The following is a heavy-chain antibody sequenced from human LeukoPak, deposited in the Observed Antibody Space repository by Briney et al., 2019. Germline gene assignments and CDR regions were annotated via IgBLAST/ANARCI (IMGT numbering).Heavy chain of an antibody. V-gene: IGHV1-69*05. D-gene: IGHD2/OR15-2a*01. CDR2: IIPTLGTS. J-gene: IGHJ5*02. CDR1: GGTFSRYA. Sequence: SVKVSCKASGGTFSRYAFSWVRQAPGQGLEWISGIIPTLGTSNYAQKFQGRVTIITDESTSTAYMAMSSLRSEDTAVYYCANISSTRSSNSWGWFDPCGQGTLVTVSS. CDR3: ANISSTRSSNSWGWFDP.